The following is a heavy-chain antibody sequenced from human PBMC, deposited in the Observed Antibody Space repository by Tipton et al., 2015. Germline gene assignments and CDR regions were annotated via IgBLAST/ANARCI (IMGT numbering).Heavy chain of an antibody. Sequence: SLRLSCAASGFPFVDFAMTWVRQVPGKGLEWVSTISGRGGSAYYADSVKGRFTISRDNSNSTLSLQMNSLRAEDTAVYYCARDIVGATDYWGQGTLVTVSS. D-gene: IGHD1-26*01. CDR3: ARDIVGATDY. J-gene: IGHJ4*02. V-gene: IGHV3-23*01. CDR2: ISGRGGSA. CDR1: GFPFVDFA.